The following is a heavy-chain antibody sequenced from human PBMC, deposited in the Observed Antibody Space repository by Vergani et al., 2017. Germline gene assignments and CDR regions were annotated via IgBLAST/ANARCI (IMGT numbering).Heavy chain of an antibody. D-gene: IGHD5-12*01. J-gene: IGHJ4*02. CDR2: IKQDGSEK. CDR3: ARDMYRGYSGYGGFDY. V-gene: IGHV3-7*03. Sequence: EVQLVESGGGLVQPGGSLRLSCAASGFTFSSYWMSWVRQAPGKGLEWVANIKQDGSEKYYVDSVKGRFTISRDNAKNSLYLQMNSLRAEDTAVYYCARDMYRGYSGYGGFDYWGQGTLVTVSS. CDR1: GFTFSSYW.